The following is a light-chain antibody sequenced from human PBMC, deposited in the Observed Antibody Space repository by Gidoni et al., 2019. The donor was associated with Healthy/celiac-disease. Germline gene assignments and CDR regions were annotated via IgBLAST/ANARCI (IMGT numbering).Light chain of an antibody. CDR3: QQSYGTPRST. Sequence: DIQMTQSPSSLSASVGDRVTITCRASQSISSYLNWYQQKPGKAPKLLIYAASSLQSGVPSRFSGSGSGTDFTLTISSLQPEDFATYYYQQSYGTPRSTFGQGTKVEIK. J-gene: IGKJ1*01. V-gene: IGKV1-39*01. CDR2: AAS. CDR1: QSISSY.